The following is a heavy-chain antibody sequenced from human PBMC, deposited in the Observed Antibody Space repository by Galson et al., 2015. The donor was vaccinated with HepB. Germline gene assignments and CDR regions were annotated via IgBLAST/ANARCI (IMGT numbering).Heavy chain of an antibody. V-gene: IGHV1-58*02. CDR2: IVVGSGNT. Sequence: SVKVSCKASGFTFTSSAMQWVRQARGQRLEWIGWIVVGSGNTNYAQKFQERVTITRDMSTSTAYMELSSLRSEDTAVYYCAAASPRQRGFWSAKVDDEDHYYMDVWGKGTTVTVSS. D-gene: IGHD3-3*01. CDR1: GFTFTSSA. CDR3: AAASPRQRGFWSAKVDDEDHYYMDV. J-gene: IGHJ6*03.